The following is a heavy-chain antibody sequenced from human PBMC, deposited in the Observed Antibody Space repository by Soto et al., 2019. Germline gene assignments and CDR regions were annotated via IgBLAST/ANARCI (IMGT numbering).Heavy chain of an antibody. CDR3: ASESGYGDYFDY. Sequence: PSETLSLTCAVSGGSISSGGYSWSWIRQPPGKGLEWIGYIYHSGSTYYNPSLKSRVTISVDRSRNQFSLKLSSVTAADTAVYYCASESGYGDYFDYWGQGTLVTVSS. D-gene: IGHD3-22*01. J-gene: IGHJ4*02. CDR1: GGSISSGGYS. CDR2: IYHSGST. V-gene: IGHV4-30-2*01.